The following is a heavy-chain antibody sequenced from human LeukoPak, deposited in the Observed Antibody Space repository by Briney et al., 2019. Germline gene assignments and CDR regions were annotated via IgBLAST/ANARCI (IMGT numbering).Heavy chain of an antibody. CDR3: ARDALWFGENDY. Sequence: GGSLRLSCAASGFTFSSYAMHWVRQAPGKGLEWVAVISYDGSNKYYADSVKGRFTISRDNSKNTLYLQMNSLRAEDTAVYYCARDALWFGENDYWGQGTLVTVSS. CDR2: ISYDGSNK. CDR1: GFTFSSYA. V-gene: IGHV3-30-3*01. D-gene: IGHD3-10*01. J-gene: IGHJ4*02.